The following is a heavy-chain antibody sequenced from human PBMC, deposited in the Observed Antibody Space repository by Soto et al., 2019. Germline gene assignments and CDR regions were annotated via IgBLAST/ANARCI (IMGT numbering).Heavy chain of an antibody. D-gene: IGHD3-3*01. V-gene: IGHV4-34*01. CDR1: GLSFIGYY. J-gene: IGHJ6*02. CDR3: ARGKTMFGLVILYGMDV. Sequence: PSETLSLACSVYGLSFIGYYWRWIRQPPGKGLEWIGEINPSGGTNYAPSLKSRVTISVDTSKNQFSLKLNSVTAADTAVYYCARGKTMFGLVILYGMDVWGQGTTVTVSS. CDR2: INPSGGT.